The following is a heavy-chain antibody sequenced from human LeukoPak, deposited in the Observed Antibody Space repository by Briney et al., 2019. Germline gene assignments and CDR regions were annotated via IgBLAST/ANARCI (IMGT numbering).Heavy chain of an antibody. CDR2: ISAYNGNT. Sequence: GASVKVSCKASGYTFTSYGISWVRQAPGQGLKWMGWISAYNGNTNYAQKLQGRVTMTTDTSTSTAYMELRSLRSDDTAVYYCAREGLLWFGELYPLVWFDPWGQGTLVTVSS. J-gene: IGHJ5*02. CDR1: GYTFTSYG. V-gene: IGHV1-18*01. D-gene: IGHD3-10*01. CDR3: AREGLLWFGELYPLVWFDP.